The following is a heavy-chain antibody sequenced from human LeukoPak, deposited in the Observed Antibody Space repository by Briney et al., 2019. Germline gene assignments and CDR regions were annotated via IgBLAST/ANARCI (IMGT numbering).Heavy chain of an antibody. J-gene: IGHJ4*02. CDR1: GGSFSGYY. CDR3: ARGNTALGY. D-gene: IGHD2-2*02. Sequence: SETLSLTCAVYGGSFSGYYWSWIRQPPGEGLEWIGEINHSGGTKYNPSLKSRVTISVDTSKNQFSLKLSSVTAADTAVYYCARGNTALGYWGQGTLVTVSS. V-gene: IGHV4-34*01. CDR2: INHSGGT.